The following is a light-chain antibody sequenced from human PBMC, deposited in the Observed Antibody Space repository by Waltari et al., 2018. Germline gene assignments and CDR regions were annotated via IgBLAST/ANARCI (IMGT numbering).Light chain of an antibody. Sequence: DIQMNQSPSTLSACVGDRVTITFRASPSISNWLARYQQKPGKVPKVLIYGASSLESLVPSRFSGSGSGTEFTLTISSLQPDDFATYYCQQYNDYSTWTFGQGTKVEIK. CDR2: GAS. CDR3: QQYNDYSTWT. V-gene: IGKV1-5*03. J-gene: IGKJ1*01. CDR1: PSISNW.